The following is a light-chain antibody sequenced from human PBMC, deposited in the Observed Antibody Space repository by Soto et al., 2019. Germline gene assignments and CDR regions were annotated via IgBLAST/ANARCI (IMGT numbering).Light chain of an antibody. V-gene: IGKV3-20*01. CDR2: GAS. CDR3: QQYGTSPLT. CDR1: QSVSSSY. J-gene: IGKJ4*01. Sequence: EIVLTQSPGTLSLSPGERVTLSCRASQSVSSSYLAWYQQKPGQAPRLLIYGASSRATGIPDRFSGSGSGTDFTLTNSRLEPEDFAVYYCQQYGTSPLTFGGRTKLEIK.